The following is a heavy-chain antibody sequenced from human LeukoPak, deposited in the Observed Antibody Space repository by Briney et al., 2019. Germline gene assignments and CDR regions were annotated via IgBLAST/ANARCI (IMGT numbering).Heavy chain of an antibody. CDR2: ISPSGDIK. CDR3: AKDDAWIQFND. CDR1: GFTFSSYA. Sequence: GGSLRLSCAASGFTFSSYAMHWVRQAPGKGLEWVSGISPSGDIKYYIDSVKGRFTVSRDNSKNTLYLQINSLRDDDTAVYYCAKDDAWIQFNDWGQGTLVTVSS. D-gene: IGHD5-24*01. V-gene: IGHV3-23*01. J-gene: IGHJ4*02.